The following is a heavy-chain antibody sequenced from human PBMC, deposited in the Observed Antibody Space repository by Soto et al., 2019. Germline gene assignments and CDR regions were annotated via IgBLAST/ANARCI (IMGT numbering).Heavy chain of an antibody. J-gene: IGHJ6*02. CDR1: GYTLTSYG. V-gene: IGHV1-18*04. D-gene: IGHD1-20*01. Sequence: DSVNVACKASGYTLTSYGISWVRQAPGQGLEWMVWVSSYNVNTNYAHKLRFMVTMTRETSTMTAYMELRSLRSDDTAVYYCSKAXYKYGMDVWGQGTTVTVSS. CDR3: SKAXYKYGMDV. CDR2: VSSYNVNT.